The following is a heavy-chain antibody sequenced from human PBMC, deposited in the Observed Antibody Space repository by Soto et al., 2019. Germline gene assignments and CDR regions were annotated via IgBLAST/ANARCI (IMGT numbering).Heavy chain of an antibody. CDR1: GGSFSSYY. CDR3: ARGGAWGSYRYTGPSYFDH. V-gene: IGHV4-34*01. CDR2: INHSGST. J-gene: IGHJ4*02. D-gene: IGHD3-16*02. Sequence: SETLSLTCAVYGGSFSSYYWSWIRQPPGKGLEWIGEINHSGSTNYNPSLKSRVTISVDTSKNQFSLKLSSVTAADTAVYYCARGGAWGSYRYTGPSYFDHWGQGTLVTVSS.